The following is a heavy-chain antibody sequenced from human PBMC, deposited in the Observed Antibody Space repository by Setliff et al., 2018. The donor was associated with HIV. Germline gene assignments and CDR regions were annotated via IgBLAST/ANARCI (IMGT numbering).Heavy chain of an antibody. V-gene: IGHV3-30*02. CDR1: GFTFSNYG. Sequence: GGSLRLSCVASGFTFSNYGMHWVRQAPGKGLEWVAFIRYTGSNKYYADSVKGRFTISRDNSKNSLYLQMNSLRTEDTALYYCSKGHPDGDPYYFDYWGQGTLVTVSS. J-gene: IGHJ4*02. CDR2: IRYTGSNK. CDR3: SKGHPDGDPYYFDY. D-gene: IGHD2-21*02.